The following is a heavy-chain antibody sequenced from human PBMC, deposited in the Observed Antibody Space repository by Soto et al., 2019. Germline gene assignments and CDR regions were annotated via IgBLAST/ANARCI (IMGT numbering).Heavy chain of an antibody. CDR3: ARDPGYCSGGSCYSRYYGMDV. J-gene: IGHJ6*02. V-gene: IGHV1-2*02. CDR2: INPNSGGT. D-gene: IGHD2-15*01. Sequence: ASVKVSCKASGYTFTAYYMQWVRQAPGQGLEWIGWINPNSGGTNYAQKFQGRVTMTRDTSISTAYMELSRLRSDDTAVYYCARDPGYCSGGSCYSRYYGMDVWGQGTTVTVSS. CDR1: GYTFTAYY.